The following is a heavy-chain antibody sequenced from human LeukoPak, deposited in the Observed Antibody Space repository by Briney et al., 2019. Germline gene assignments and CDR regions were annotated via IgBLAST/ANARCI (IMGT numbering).Heavy chain of an antibody. CDR2: INHSGST. Sequence: TSETLSLTCAVYGGSFSGYYWSWIRQPPGKGLEWIGEINHSGSTNYNPSLKSRVTTSVDTSKNQFSLKLSSVTAADTAVYYCARVSHGDYYYYYYMDVWGKGTTVTISS. CDR1: GGSFSGYY. CDR3: ARVSHGDYYYYYYMDV. V-gene: IGHV4-34*01. D-gene: IGHD4-17*01. J-gene: IGHJ6*03.